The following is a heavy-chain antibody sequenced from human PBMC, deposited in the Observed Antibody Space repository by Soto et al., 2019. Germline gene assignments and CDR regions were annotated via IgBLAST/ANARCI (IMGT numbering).Heavy chain of an antibody. Sequence: QVQLVQSGAEVKKPGSSVKVSCKASGCTFSSYTISWVRQAPGHGLEWMGRIIPIHGIANYAQKFQGRVTITADKSTSTAYMELSSLRSEDTAVYYCASSIVVVVAAGSWFDPWGQGTMVTVSS. V-gene: IGHV1-69*02. CDR1: GCTFSSYT. CDR3: ASSIVVVVAAGSWFDP. J-gene: IGHJ5*02. D-gene: IGHD2-15*01. CDR2: IIPIHGIA.